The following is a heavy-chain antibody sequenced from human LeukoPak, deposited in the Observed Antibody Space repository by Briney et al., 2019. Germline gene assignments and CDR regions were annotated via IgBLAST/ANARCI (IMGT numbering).Heavy chain of an antibody. CDR3: ARERQAGLFDP. V-gene: IGHV1-18*01. CDR1: GYTFISYG. CDR2: ISAYNGNT. D-gene: IGHD3/OR15-3a*01. J-gene: IGHJ5*02. Sequence: ASVKVSCKASGYTFISYGISWVRQAAGQGLEWMGWISAYNGNTNYAQKLQGRVTMTTITSTSTAYTELRSLRSDDTAVYYCARERQAGLFDPWGQGTLVTVSS.